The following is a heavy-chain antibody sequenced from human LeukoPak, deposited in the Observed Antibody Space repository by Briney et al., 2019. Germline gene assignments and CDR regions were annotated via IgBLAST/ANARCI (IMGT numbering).Heavy chain of an antibody. D-gene: IGHD3-10*01. Sequence: ASVKVSCKVSGYTLTELSMHWVRQAPGRGLEWMGGFDPEDGETIYAQKFQGRVTMTEDTSTDTAYMELSSLRSEDTAVYYCATGPSGYYYMDVWGKGTTVTVSS. CDR1: GYTLTELS. V-gene: IGHV1-24*01. CDR2: FDPEDGET. J-gene: IGHJ6*03. CDR3: ATGPSGYYYMDV.